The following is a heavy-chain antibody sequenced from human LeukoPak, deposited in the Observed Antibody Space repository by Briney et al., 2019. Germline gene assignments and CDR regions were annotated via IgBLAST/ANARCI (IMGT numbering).Heavy chain of an antibody. V-gene: IGHV1-18*01. J-gene: IGHJ2*01. D-gene: IGHD3-22*01. CDR1: GYTFTSYG. Sequence: GASVKVSCKASGYTFTSYGISWVRQAPGQGLEWMGWISDYNGNTNYAQELQGRVTMTTDTSTSTAYMELRSLRSDDTAVYYCARGTKDYYDSSGPGSYFDLWGRGTLVTVSS. CDR2: ISDYNGNT. CDR3: ARGTKDYYDSSGPGSYFDL.